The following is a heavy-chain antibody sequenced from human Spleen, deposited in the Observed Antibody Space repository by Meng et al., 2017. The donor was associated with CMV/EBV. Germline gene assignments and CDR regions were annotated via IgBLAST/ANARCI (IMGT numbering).Heavy chain of an antibody. D-gene: IGHD1-26*01. CDR1: GFTFDDYA. V-gene: IGHV3-9*01. CDR3: ASESGSYWGVDY. CDR2: ISWNGAYI. Sequence: GGSLRLSCRASGFTFDDYAMHWVRQPPGKGLEWVAGISWNGAYIGYADSVKGRFTISRDNAKNSLYVQMNSLRAEDTAVYYCASESGSYWGVDYWGQGTLVTVSS. J-gene: IGHJ4*02.